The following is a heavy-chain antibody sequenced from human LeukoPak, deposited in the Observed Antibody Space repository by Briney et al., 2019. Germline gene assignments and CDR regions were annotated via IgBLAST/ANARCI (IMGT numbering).Heavy chain of an antibody. CDR1: GGSFSGYY. Sequence: LSLTCAVYGGSFSGYYWSWIRQPPGKGLEWVSYISSSSSTIYYADSVKGRFTIARDNAKNSLYLQMNSLRAEDTAVYYCARVKAVAGFDAFDIWGQGTMVTVSS. V-gene: IGHV3-11*04. J-gene: IGHJ3*02. CDR2: ISSSSSTI. D-gene: IGHD6-19*01. CDR3: ARVKAVAGFDAFDI.